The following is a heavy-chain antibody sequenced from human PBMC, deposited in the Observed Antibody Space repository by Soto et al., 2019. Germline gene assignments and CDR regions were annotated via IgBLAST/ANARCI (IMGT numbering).Heavy chain of an antibody. V-gene: IGHV4-39*07. CDR3: AKGKEQWLVDSDAFDI. J-gene: IGHJ3*02. Sequence: SETLSLTCTVSGGSISSSSYYWGWIRQPPGKGLEWIGSIYYSGSTYYADSVKGRFTISRDNSKNTLYLQMNSLRAEDTAVYYCAKGKEQWLVDSDAFDIWGQGTMVTVSS. CDR2: IYYSGST. D-gene: IGHD6-19*01. CDR1: GGSISSSSYY.